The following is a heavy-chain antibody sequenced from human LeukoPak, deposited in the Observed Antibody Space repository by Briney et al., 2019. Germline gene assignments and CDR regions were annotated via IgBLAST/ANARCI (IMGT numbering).Heavy chain of an antibody. CDR1: GGSISSSSYY. Sequence: SETLSLTCTVSGGSISSSSYYWGWIRQPPGKGLEWIGSIDYSGSTYYTPSLKSRVTILVDTSENQFSLKLSSVTAADTAVYYCARGRVIVATMGDAFDIWGQGTMVTVSS. V-gene: IGHV4-39*07. CDR3: ARGRVIVATMGDAFDI. CDR2: IDYSGST. D-gene: IGHD5-12*01. J-gene: IGHJ3*02.